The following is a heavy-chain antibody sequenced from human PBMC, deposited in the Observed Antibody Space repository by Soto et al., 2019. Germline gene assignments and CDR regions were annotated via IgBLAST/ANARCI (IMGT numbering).Heavy chain of an antibody. CDR1: GLGVRNNY. CDR3: VRPLPSGRNYGMDV. D-gene: IGHD3-10*01. V-gene: IGHV3-53*01. Sequence: GGSLRLSCTAYGLGVRNNYMSWVRQAPGMGLEWVSVIYNDGTTYYADSVKGRFTLSRDTSKNTLSLQMDSLRAEDTAVYYCVRPLPSGRNYGMDVWCKGTTVT. CDR2: IYNDGTT. J-gene: IGHJ6*04.